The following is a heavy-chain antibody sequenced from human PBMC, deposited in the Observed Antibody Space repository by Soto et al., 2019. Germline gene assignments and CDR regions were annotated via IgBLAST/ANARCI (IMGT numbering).Heavy chain of an antibody. CDR2: IIPIFGTA. Sequence: QVQLVQSGAEVKKPGSSVQVSCKASGGTFSSYAISWVRQAPGQGLEWMGGIIPIFGTANYAQKFQGRVTITADESTSTAYMELSSLRSEDTAVYYCARAVVVVPAAIGAFDIWGQGTMVTVSS. J-gene: IGHJ3*02. D-gene: IGHD2-2*01. CDR3: ARAVVVVPAAIGAFDI. V-gene: IGHV1-69*01. CDR1: GGTFSSYA.